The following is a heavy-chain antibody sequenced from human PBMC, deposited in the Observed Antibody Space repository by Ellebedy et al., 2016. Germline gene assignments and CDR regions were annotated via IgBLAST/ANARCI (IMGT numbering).Heavy chain of an antibody. D-gene: IGHD1-26*01. J-gene: IGHJ4*02. CDR1: GGSISGFY. V-gene: IGHV4-59*01. CDR2: VHYTGNT. Sequence: SETLSLTCTVSGGSISGFYWSWIRQAPGNGLEWIGYVHYTGNTNYDPSLRSRVAITVATSKNQFSLKLNSVTVADTAMYYCTRGKPGVVGAADYWGQGTLVTVSS. CDR3: TRGKPGVVGAADY.